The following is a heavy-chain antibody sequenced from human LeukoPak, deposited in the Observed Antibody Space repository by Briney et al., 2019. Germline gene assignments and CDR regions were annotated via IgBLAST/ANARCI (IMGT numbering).Heavy chain of an antibody. D-gene: IGHD2-2*01. CDR1: DGSISGYY. J-gene: IGHJ4*02. CDR2: IYYSGST. CDR3: ARALYCTSTSCYYQIDS. Sequence: SETLSLTCTVSDGSISGYYWSWIRQPPGKGLEWIGYIYYSGSTTYNPSLKSRVTISVDTSKTQFSLRLSSVTAADTAVYYCARALYCTSTSCYYQIDSWGQGTLVTVSS. V-gene: IGHV4-59*01.